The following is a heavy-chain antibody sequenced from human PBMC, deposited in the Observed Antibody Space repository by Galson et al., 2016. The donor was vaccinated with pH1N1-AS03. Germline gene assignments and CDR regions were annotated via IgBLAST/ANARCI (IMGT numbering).Heavy chain of an antibody. CDR2: ISDIGSTT. J-gene: IGHJ3*02. V-gene: IGHV3-23*01. CDR1: GLRFSNHV. Sequence: SRRLSCAASGLRFSNHVMSWVRQAPGKGLHWVSTISDIGSTTYNGTSVKGRFTTSRDNSQNTLFLHMNSLRAEDTALYYCATVNAEMDDAFDIWGRGTTVTVSS. D-gene: IGHD5-24*01. CDR3: ATVNAEMDDAFDI.